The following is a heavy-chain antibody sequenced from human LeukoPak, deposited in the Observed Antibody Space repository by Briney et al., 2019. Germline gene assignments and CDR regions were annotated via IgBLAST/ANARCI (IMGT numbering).Heavy chain of an antibody. CDR3: ARDGGYCSGGSSGLWFDP. CDR1: GYTFTGYY. CDR2: INPNSGGT. V-gene: IGHV1-2*04. Sequence: ASVKVSCKASGYTFTGYYMHWVRQAPGQGLEWMGWINPNSGGTNYAQKFQGWVTMTRDTSISTAYMELSRLRSDDTAVYYCARDGGYCSGGSSGLWFDPWGQGTLVTVS. J-gene: IGHJ5*02. D-gene: IGHD2-15*01.